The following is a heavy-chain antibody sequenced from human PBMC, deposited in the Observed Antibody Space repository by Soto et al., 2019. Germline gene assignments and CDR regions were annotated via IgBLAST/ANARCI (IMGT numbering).Heavy chain of an antibody. D-gene: IGHD3-22*01. Sequence: GASVKVSCKASGGTFSSYAISWVRQAPGQGLEWMGGIIPIFGTANYAQKFQGRVTITADESTSTAYMELSSLRSEDTAVYYCARAPYYYDSSGYPGWGQGTLVTVSS. CDR1: GGTFSSYA. J-gene: IGHJ4*02. CDR3: ARAPYYYDSSGYPG. V-gene: IGHV1-69*13. CDR2: IIPIFGTA.